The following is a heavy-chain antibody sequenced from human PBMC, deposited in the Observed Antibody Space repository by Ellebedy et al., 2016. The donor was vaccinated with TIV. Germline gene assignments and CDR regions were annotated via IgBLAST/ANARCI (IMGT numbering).Heavy chain of an antibody. CDR2: IYYSGST. CDR1: GGSISSSSYY. V-gene: IGHV4-39*07. D-gene: IGHD6-13*01. J-gene: IGHJ4*02. Sequence: MPSETLSLTCTVSGGSISSSSYYWGWIRQPPGKGLEWIGSIYYSGSTYYNPSLKSRVTISVDTSKNQFSLKLSSVTAADTAVYYCARVIAAAGIFYFDYWGQGTLVTVSS. CDR3: ARVIAAAGIFYFDY.